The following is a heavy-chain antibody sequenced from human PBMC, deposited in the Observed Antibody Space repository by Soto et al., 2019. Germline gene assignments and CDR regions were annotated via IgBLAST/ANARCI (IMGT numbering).Heavy chain of an antibody. D-gene: IGHD6-13*01. CDR2: IRSKAYGGTT. Sequence: GGSLRLSCTASGFTFGDYAMSWFRQAPGKGLEWVGFIRSKAYGGTTEYAASVKGRFTISRDDSKSIAYLQMNSLKTEDTAVYYCTRNRRRDSSSWYALYYYYYMDVWGKGTTVTVSS. CDR3: TRNRRRDSSSWYALYYYYYMDV. CDR1: GFTFGDYA. V-gene: IGHV3-49*03. J-gene: IGHJ6*03.